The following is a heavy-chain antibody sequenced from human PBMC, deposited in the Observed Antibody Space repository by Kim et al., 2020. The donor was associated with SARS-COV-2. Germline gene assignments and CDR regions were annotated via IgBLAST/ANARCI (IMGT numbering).Heavy chain of an antibody. V-gene: IGHV3-23*01. CDR1: GFTFSSYA. CDR3: TKDKGYSGYGDFDY. CDR2: ISGSAGST. Sequence: GGSLRLPCAASGFTFSSYAMSWVRQAPGKGLEWVSAISGSAGSTFYADSVKGRFTISRDNSKNTLYLQMKSLRAEDTAVYYCTKDKGYSGYGDFDYWGQGTLVTVSS. J-gene: IGHJ4*02. D-gene: IGHD5-12*01.